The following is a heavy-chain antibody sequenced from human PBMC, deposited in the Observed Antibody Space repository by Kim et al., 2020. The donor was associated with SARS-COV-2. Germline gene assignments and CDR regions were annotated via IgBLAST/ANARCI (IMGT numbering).Heavy chain of an antibody. Sequence: FQGRVTITADESTSTAYMELSSLRSEDTAVYYCARDLGAVAALREHWFDPWGQGTLVTVSS. V-gene: IGHV1-69*01. J-gene: IGHJ5*02. CDR3: ARDLGAVAALREHWFDP. D-gene: IGHD6-13*01.